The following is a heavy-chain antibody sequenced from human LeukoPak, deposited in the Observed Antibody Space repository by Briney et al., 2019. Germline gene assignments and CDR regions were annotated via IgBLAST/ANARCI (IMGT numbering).Heavy chain of an antibody. D-gene: IGHD6-13*01. V-gene: IGHV3-21*01. CDR2: ISSSSSYI. J-gene: IGHJ4*02. CDR3: ARLAKYSSSWYYFDY. CDR1: GFTFSSYS. Sequence: PGGSLRLSCAASGFTFSSYSMNWVRQAPGKGLEWVSSISSSSSYIYYADSVKGRFTISRDNAKNSLYQQMNSLRAEDTAVYYCARLAKYSSSWYYFDYWGQGTLVTVSS.